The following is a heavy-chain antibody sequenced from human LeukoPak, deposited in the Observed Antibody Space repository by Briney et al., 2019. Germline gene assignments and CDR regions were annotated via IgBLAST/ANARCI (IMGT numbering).Heavy chain of an antibody. J-gene: IGHJ4*02. CDR1: GFTFSNYA. CDR3: SCYDDY. D-gene: IGHD2-2*01. V-gene: IGHV3-23*01. CDR2: ISGSGGST. Sequence: GGSLRLSCATSGFTFSNYAMSWVRQAPGRGLEWASAISGSGGSTYSSAYVKGRFTISRNNSKNTLYLQMHSLRAEDTAVYYCSCYDDYWGQGTLVTVSS.